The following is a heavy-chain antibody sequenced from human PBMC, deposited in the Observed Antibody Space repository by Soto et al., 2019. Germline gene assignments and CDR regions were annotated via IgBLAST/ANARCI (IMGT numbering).Heavy chain of an antibody. CDR2: ISAYNGNT. CDR1: GYTFPSYG. D-gene: IGHD4-17*01. J-gene: IGHJ4*02. V-gene: IGHV1-18*01. Sequence: ASVKVSCKASGYTFPSYGMSWVRQAPGQGLEWMGWISAYNGNTNYAQKLQGRVTMTTDTSTSTAYMELRSLRSDDTAVYYCAREIIGTTVTDYWGQGTLVTVSS. CDR3: AREIIGTTVTDY.